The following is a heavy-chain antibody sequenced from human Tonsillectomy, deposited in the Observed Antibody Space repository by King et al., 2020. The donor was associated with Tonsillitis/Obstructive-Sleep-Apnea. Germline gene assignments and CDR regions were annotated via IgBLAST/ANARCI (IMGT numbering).Heavy chain of an antibody. CDR1: GFTFSSYA. CDR2: ISYDGINK. J-gene: IGHJ6*02. V-gene: IGHV3-30*04. Sequence: VQLVESGGGVVQPGRSLRLSCAASGFTFSSYAMHWVRQAPGKGLEWVAIISYDGINKYYADSVKGRFTISRDNSKNTLYLQMNSLRAEDTAVYYCARALDYYSGMDVWAKGPRPPSP. CDR3: ARALDYYSGMDV.